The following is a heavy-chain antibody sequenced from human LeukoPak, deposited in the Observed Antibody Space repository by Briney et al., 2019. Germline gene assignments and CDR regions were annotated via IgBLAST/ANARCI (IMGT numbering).Heavy chain of an antibody. V-gene: IGHV3-21*01. D-gene: IGHD2-2*01. CDR2: ISSSSYI. CDR1: GFTFSSYS. Sequence: PGGSLRLSCAASGFTFSSYSMNWVRQAPGKGLEWVSSISSSSYIYYADSVKGRFTISRDNAKDSLYLQMNSLRAEDTAVYYCARYCSSTSCYYEDYGMDVWGQGTTVTVS. CDR3: ARYCSSTSCYYEDYGMDV. J-gene: IGHJ6*02.